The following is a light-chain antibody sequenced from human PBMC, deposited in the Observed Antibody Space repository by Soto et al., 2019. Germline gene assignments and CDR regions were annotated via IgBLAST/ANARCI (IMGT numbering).Light chain of an antibody. CDR1: QSVSSSY. J-gene: IGKJ2*01. CDR3: QQYGNSPPNT. CDR2: GAY. V-gene: IGKV3-20*01. Sequence: IVLTQSPGTLSLSPGERATLSCRASQSVSSSYLAWYQQKPGQAPRVLIYGAYSRATGIPSSFRGSGSGTEFTLNISRLEPEDFSVYFCQQYGNSPPNTFGQGTKVESK.